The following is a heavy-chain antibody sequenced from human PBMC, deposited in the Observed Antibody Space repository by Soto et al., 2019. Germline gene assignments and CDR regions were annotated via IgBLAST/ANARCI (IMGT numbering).Heavy chain of an antibody. CDR1: GFSLSTSGVG. V-gene: IGHV2-5*01. D-gene: IGHD2-2*01. CDR2: IYWNDDK. J-gene: IGHJ4*02. Sequence: SGPTLVKPTQTLTLTCTFSGFSLSTSGVGVGWIRQPPGKALEWLALIYWNDDKRYSPSLKSRLTITRDTSKNQVVLTMTNMDPVDTATYYCAHGDCSSTRCQRGFFDSWGRGTLVTVSS. CDR3: AHGDCSSTRCQRGFFDS.